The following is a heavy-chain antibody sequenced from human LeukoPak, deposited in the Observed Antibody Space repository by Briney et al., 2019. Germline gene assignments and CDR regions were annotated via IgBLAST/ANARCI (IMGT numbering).Heavy chain of an antibody. V-gene: IGHV1-69*01. CDR2: IIPIFGTA. J-gene: IGHJ4*02. CDR3: ARDLGWSIAAPG. Sequence: ASVKVSYKASGGPFSSYAISWERQATGQGLEWMGGIIPIFGTANYAQKFQGRVTITADESTSTAYMELSSLRSEDTAVYDCARDLGWSIAAPGWGQGTLVTVSS. D-gene: IGHD6-6*01. CDR1: GGPFSSYA.